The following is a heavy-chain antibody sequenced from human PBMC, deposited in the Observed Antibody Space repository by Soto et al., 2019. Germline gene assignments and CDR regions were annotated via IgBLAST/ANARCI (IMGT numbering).Heavy chain of an antibody. D-gene: IGHD6-6*01. V-gene: IGHV5-51*01. Sequence: GESLKISCKGSGYSFTSYWISWVRQMPGKCLEWMGIIYPGDSDTRYSPSFQGQVTISADKSLRTAYLQWTSLKASDTALYYCARTRSFTLGFYYDGMDVWGQGTTVTVSS. J-gene: IGHJ6*02. CDR2: IYPGDSDT. CDR3: ARTRSFTLGFYYDGMDV. CDR1: GYSFTSYW.